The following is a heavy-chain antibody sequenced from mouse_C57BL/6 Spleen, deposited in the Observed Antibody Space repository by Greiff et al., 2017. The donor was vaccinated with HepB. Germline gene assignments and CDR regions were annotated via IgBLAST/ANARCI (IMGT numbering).Heavy chain of an antibody. J-gene: IGHJ2*01. V-gene: IGHV1-76*01. CDR3: ARWYGY. D-gene: IGHD2-14*01. Sequence: VQLQQSGAELVRPGASVKLSCKASGYTFTDYYINWVKQRPGQGLEWIARIYPGSGNTYYNEKFKGKATLTAEKSSSTAYMQLSSLTSEDSAVYFCARWYGYWGQGTTLTVSS. CDR1: GYTFTDYY. CDR2: IYPGSGNT.